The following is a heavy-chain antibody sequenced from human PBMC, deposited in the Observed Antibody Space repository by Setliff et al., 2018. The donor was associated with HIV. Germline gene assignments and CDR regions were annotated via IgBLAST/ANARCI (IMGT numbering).Heavy chain of an antibody. CDR3: ARVSTILGGAFDI. CDR1: GGYISSHY. V-gene: IGHV4-59*11. J-gene: IGHJ3*02. D-gene: IGHD5-12*01. Sequence: PSETLSLTCTVPGGYISSHYWSWIRQPPGKGLEWIGYVYHSGSTNYNPSPKSRVTISVDTSKKQVSLKLSSVTAADTAVYYCARVSTILGGAFDIWGQGTMVTV. CDR2: VYHSGST.